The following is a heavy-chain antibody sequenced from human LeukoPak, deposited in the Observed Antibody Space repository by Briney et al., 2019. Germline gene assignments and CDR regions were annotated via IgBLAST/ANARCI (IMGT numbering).Heavy chain of an antibody. CDR3: AIFMTTEEVTFDI. D-gene: IGHD4-17*01. CDR2: INPNSGGT. Sequence: ASVKVSCKASGYTFTGYYMHWARQAPGQGLEWMGWINPNSGGTNYAQKFQGRVTMTRDTSISTAYMELSRLRSDDTAVYYCAIFMTTEEVTFDIWGQGTMVTVSS. J-gene: IGHJ3*02. CDR1: GYTFTGYY. V-gene: IGHV1-2*02.